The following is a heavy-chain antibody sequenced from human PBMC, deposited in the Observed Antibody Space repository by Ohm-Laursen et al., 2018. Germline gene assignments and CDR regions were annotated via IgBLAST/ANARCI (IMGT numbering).Heavy chain of an antibody. CDR3: ARCKQPRGYYGMDV. V-gene: IGHV3-11*01. CDR1: GSTFSDYY. D-gene: IGHD6-13*01. CDR2: ISSSCSTI. J-gene: IGHJ6*02. Sequence: SLRLSRAASGSTFSDYYISWIRQAPAKGMEWVSNISSSCSTIYYAYSEKGRFTITRDNAKNSLYLQMNSLRAGDPAVYYCARCKQPRGYYGMDVWGQGTTVTVSS.